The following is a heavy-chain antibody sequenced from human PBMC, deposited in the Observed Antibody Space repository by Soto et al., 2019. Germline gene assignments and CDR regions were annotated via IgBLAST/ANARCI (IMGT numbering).Heavy chain of an antibody. J-gene: IGHJ4*02. Sequence: QVQLVQSGAEVKKPGSSVKVSCKASGGTFSSYAISWVRQAPGQGLEWMGGIIPIFGAASYAQKFQGRVTITADESTSTAYLELSSLRAEDTAVYYWAKEGSTARSTPSPYYFDYWGQGTLVTVSS. CDR3: AKEGSTARSTPSPYYFDY. D-gene: IGHD2-15*01. CDR1: GGTFSSYA. V-gene: IGHV1-69*12. CDR2: IIPIFGAA.